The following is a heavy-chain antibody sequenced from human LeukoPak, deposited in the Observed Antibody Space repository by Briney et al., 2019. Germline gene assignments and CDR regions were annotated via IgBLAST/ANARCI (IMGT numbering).Heavy chain of an antibody. V-gene: IGHV3-66*01. Sequence: QTGGSLRLSCTASGFSVGNNYMSWVRQSPGRGLEWVSVIYAGGGTFYSDSVKGRFTVSRDDSRNTVHLQMNSLRADDTAVYCCATEGGGFSSAWYMWDNWGQGTLVTVSS. CDR2: IYAGGGT. CDR1: GFSVGNNY. D-gene: IGHD6-19*01. CDR3: ATEGGGFSSAWYMWDN. J-gene: IGHJ4*02.